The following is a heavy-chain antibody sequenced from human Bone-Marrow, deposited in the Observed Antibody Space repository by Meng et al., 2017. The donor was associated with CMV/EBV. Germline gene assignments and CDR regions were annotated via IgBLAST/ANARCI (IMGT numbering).Heavy chain of an antibody. V-gene: IGHV3-13*01. CDR2: IGTAGDT. CDR3: ARARTVTKTMDV. Sequence: GESLKISCAASGFTFSSYDMHWVRQATGKGLEWVSAIGTAGDTYYPGSVKGRFTISRENAKNSLYLQMNSLRAEDTAVYYCARARTVTKTMDVWGQGTTVTVSS. D-gene: IGHD4-11*01. CDR1: GFTFSSYD. J-gene: IGHJ6*02.